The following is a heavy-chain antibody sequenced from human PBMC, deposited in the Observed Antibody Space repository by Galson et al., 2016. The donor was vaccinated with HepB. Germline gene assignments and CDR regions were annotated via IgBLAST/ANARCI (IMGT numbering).Heavy chain of an antibody. V-gene: IGHV1-46*03. CDR1: GYSFTGYY. CDR3: ARVKWLRSPFDM. Sequence: SVKVSCKASGYSFTGYYMHWVRQAPRQGLEWMGMINPSGGSTTYTQKFLGRVTMTRDMSTSTVYMELRSLRSEDTAVYYCARVKWLRSPFDMWGQGTMVTVSS. J-gene: IGHJ3*02. CDR2: INPSGGST. D-gene: IGHD5-12*01.